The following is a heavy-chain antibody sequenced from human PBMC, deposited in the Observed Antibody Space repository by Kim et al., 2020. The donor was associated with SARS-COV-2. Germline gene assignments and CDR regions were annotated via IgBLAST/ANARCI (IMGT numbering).Heavy chain of an antibody. Sequence: SETLSLTCTVSGGSISSSSYYWGWIRQPPGKGLEWIGSIYYSGSTYYNPSLKSRVTISVDTSKNQFSLKLSSVTAADTAVYYCARRWPIRGGLGAFDIWGQGTMVTVSS. D-gene: IGHD3-16*01. CDR2: IYYSGST. V-gene: IGHV4-39*01. CDR3: ARRWPIRGGLGAFDI. J-gene: IGHJ3*02. CDR1: GGSISSSSYY.